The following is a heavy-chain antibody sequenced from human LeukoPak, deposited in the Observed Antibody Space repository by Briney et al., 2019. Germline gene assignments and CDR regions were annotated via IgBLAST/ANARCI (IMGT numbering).Heavy chain of an antibody. J-gene: IGHJ4*02. V-gene: IGHV4-59*08. CDR2: IYYSGST. CDR3: ARHAATYYYGSSGSFDY. Sequence: PSETLSLTCTVSGGSISSYYWSWIRQPPGKGLEWIGYIYYSGSTNYNPSLKSRVTISVDTSKNQFSLKLSSVTAADTAVYYCARHAATYYYGSSGSFDYWGQGTLVTVSS. CDR1: GGSISSYY. D-gene: IGHD3-22*01.